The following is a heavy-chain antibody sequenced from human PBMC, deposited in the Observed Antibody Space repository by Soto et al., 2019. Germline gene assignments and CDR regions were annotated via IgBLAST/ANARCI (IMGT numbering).Heavy chain of an antibody. J-gene: IGHJ6*03. D-gene: IGHD3-10*01. Sequence: EVQLVESGGGLVQPGGSLRLSCAASGFTVSSNYMSWVRQAPGKGLEWVSVIYSGGSTYYADSVKGRFTISRDNSKNTLYLQMNSLRAEDTAVYYCAREVVRGVILEVPGWTYYMDVWGKGTTVTVSS. CDR3: AREVVRGVILEVPGWTYYMDV. CDR1: GFTVSSNY. V-gene: IGHV3-66*01. CDR2: IYSGGST.